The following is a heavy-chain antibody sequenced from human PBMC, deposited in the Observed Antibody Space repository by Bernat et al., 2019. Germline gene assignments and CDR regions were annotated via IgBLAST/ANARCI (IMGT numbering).Heavy chain of an antibody. CDR2: IYYSGST. V-gene: IGHV4-39*01. Sequence: QLQLQESGPGLVKPSETLSLTCTVSGGSISSSSYYWGWIRQPPGKGLEWIGSIYYSGSTYYNPSLKSRVTISVDTSKNQFSLKLSSVSAADTAVYDCARHSFDILTGYLFDYLGQGTQVTVSS. J-gene: IGHJ4*02. D-gene: IGHD3-9*01. CDR3: ARHSFDILTGYLFDY. CDR1: GGSISSSSYY.